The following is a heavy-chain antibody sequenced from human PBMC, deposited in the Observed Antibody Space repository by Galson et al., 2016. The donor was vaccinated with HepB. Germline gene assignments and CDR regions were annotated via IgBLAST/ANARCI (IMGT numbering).Heavy chain of an antibody. CDR1: GFTFSSNW. J-gene: IGHJ6*02. D-gene: IGHD1-26*01. Sequence: SLRLSCAASGFTFSSNWMGWVRQSPGKGLEWVGNIKPDGSGKYYADSVKGRFTISRDNSKNTLFLQMNSLRAEDTAVYYCAKEPAPVGSYGVYYYYGMDVWGQGTTDTVSS. CDR3: AKEPAPVGSYGVYYYYGMDV. CDR2: IKPDGSGK. V-gene: IGHV3-7*01.